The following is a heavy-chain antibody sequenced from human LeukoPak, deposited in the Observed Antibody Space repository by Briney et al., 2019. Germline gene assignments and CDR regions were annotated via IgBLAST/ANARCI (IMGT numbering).Heavy chain of an antibody. V-gene: IGHV4-34*01. CDR2: INHSGST. CDR1: GGSFSGYY. J-gene: IGHJ4*02. D-gene: IGHD3-9*01. Sequence: SETLSLTCAVYGGSFSGYYWSWIRQPPGKGLEWIGEINHSGSTNYNPSLKSRVTISVDTSKNQFSLKPSSVTAADTAVYYCARGPLRYFDWGEYFDYWGQGTLVTVSS. CDR3: ARGPLRYFDWGEYFDY.